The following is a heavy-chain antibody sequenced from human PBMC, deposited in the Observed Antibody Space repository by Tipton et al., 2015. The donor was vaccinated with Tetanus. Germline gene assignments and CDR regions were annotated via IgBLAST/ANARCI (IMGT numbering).Heavy chain of an antibody. V-gene: IGHV4-34*01. CDR1: GGSFSGYY. CDR2: INHSGST. CDR3: ARGLTGTDYYYYGMDV. J-gene: IGHJ6*02. Sequence: TLSLTCAVYGGSFSGYYWSWIRQPPGKGLEWIGEINHSGSTNYNPSLKSRVTISVDTSKNQFSLRLSSVTAADTAVYYCARGLTGTDYYYYGMDVWGQGTTVTVSS. D-gene: IGHD1-7*01.